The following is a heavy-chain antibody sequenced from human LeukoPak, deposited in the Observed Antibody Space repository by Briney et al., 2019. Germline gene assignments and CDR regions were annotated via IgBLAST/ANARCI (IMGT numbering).Heavy chain of an antibody. Sequence: GGSLRLSCAASGFTFSTSTMIWVRQASGKGLEWVSSISASSSYKFYEDSVKGRFTISRDDAQNSLFLQLNSLRAEDTGVYFCARLHWDGGRYFDYWGQGTLVTVSS. J-gene: IGHJ4*02. CDR3: ARLHWDGGRYFDY. CDR1: GFTFSTST. CDR2: ISASSSYK. V-gene: IGHV3-21*06. D-gene: IGHD1-1*01.